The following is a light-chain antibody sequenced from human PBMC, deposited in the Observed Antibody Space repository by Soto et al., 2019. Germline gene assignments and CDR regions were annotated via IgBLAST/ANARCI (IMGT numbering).Light chain of an antibody. CDR2: TAS. V-gene: IGKV1-12*01. Sequence: DIHMTHSPSSVSASLGDRVTITCRASQGVSTWLAWYQQKPGKAPNLLIYTASSLQSGVPSRFSGSGSGTDFTLTINGLQPEDFATYYCQQAASFPITFGQGTRLDIK. CDR1: QGVSTW. CDR3: QQAASFPIT. J-gene: IGKJ5*01.